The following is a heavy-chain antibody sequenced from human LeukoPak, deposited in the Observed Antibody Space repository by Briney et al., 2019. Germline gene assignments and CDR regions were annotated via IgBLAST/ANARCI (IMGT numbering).Heavy chain of an antibody. V-gene: IGHV3-74*01. CDR1: GITFGNNW. CDR2: INSDGGSA. Sequence: GGSLRPSCAASGITFGNNWMHWVRQGPGKGLVWISRINSDGGSAIKADSVKGRFTVSRDNAKNTLYLQMHSLRAEDTAVYHCARAVPHNWFDTWGQGTLVTVSS. CDR3: ARAVPHNWFDT. J-gene: IGHJ5*02.